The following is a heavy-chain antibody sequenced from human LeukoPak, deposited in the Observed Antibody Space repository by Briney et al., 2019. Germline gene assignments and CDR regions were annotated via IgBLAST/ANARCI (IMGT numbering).Heavy chain of an antibody. CDR1: GFTFSSYN. D-gene: IGHD5-18*01. V-gene: IGHV3-21*01. CDR3: ARRATTERGHSYGLDY. CDR2: ISSSSSYI. J-gene: IGHJ4*02. Sequence: PGGSLRLSCEVSGFTFSSYNMNWVRQAPGKGLEWVSSISSSSSYIYYADSMTGRFTISRDNAKNSLYLQMNSLRAEDTAMYFCARRATTERGHSYGLDYWGQGILVTVSS.